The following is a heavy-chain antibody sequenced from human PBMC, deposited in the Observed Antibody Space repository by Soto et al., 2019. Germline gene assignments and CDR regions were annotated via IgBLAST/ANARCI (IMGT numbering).Heavy chain of an antibody. CDR1: GGTFSSYA. J-gene: IGHJ6*02. Sequence: SVKVSCKASGGTFSSYAISWVRQAPGQGLEWMGGIIPIFGTANYAQKFQGRVTITADESTSTAYMELSSLRSEGTAVYYCARVGGDXLTGYSIRYYYYYGMDVWGQGTTVTVSS. D-gene: IGHD3-9*01. CDR3: ARVGGDXLTGYSIRYYYYYGMDV. V-gene: IGHV1-69*13. CDR2: IIPIFGTA.